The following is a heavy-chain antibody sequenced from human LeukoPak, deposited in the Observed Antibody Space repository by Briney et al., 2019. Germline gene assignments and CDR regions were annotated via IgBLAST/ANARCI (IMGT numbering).Heavy chain of an antibody. CDR2: IWYDGSNK. Sequence: GGSLRLSCAASGFTFSSYGMHWVRQAPGKGLEWVAVIWYDGSNKYYADSVKGRFTISRDNSKNTLYLQMNSLRAEDTAVYYCARDSGMAAGGTDYWGQGTLVTVSS. CDR1: GFTFSSYG. V-gene: IGHV3-33*01. CDR3: ARDSGMAAGGTDY. J-gene: IGHJ4*02. D-gene: IGHD6-13*01.